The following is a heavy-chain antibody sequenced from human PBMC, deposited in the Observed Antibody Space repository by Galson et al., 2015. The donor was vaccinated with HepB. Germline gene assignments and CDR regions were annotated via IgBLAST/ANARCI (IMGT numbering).Heavy chain of an antibody. CDR1: GYSFTNYG. V-gene: IGHV1-18*01. D-gene: IGHD1-7*01. J-gene: IGHJ6*02. CDR3: ARDSRLELRLNNYYSYGMDV. Sequence: SVKVSCKASGYSFTNYGLSWVRQAPGQEPQWMGWVSGYDGSTNYAPKFQVRVSMTTDKSTDTAYLELRSLRHDDTAVYYCARDSRLELRLNNYYSYGMDVWGQGTAVKVSS. CDR2: VSGYDGST.